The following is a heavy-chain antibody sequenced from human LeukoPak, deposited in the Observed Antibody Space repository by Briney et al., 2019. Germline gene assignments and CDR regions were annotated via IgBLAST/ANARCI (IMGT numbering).Heavy chain of an antibody. CDR3: ARAPAVSIYFQH. V-gene: IGHV4-30-4*01. CDR2: IYYSGST. D-gene: IGHD2-2*01. J-gene: IGHJ1*01. CDR1: GGSISSGDYY. Sequence: PSETLSLTCTVSGGSISSGDYYWSWIRQPPGKGLEWIGYIYYSGSTYYNPSLKSRVTISVDTSKNQFSLKLSSVAAADTAVYYCARAPAVSIYFQHWGQGTLVTVS.